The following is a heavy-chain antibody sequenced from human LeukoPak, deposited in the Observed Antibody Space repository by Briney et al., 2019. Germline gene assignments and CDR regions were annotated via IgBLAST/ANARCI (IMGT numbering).Heavy chain of an antibody. D-gene: IGHD3-22*01. CDR3: TTDRSYDSSGYYYYYYYGMDV. J-gene: IGHJ6*02. CDR2: IKSKTDGGTT. V-gene: IGHV3-15*01. Sequence: GGSLRLSCAASGFTFSNAWMSWVRQAPGKGLEWVGRIKSKTDGGTTDYAAPVKGRFTISRDDSKNTLYLQMNSLKNEDTAVYYCTTDRSYDSSGYYYYYYYGMDVWGQGTTVTVSS. CDR1: GFTFSNAW.